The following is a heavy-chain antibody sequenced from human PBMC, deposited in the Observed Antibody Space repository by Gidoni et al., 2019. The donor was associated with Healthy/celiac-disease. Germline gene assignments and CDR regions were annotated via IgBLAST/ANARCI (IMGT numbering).Heavy chain of an antibody. CDR1: GGSFSGYY. CDR2: INHSGST. CDR3: ARSHRYCTNGVCSEVEY. V-gene: IGHV4-34*01. D-gene: IGHD2-8*01. J-gene: IGHJ4*02. Sequence: QVQLQQWGAGLLKPSETLSLTCAVYGGSFSGYYWSWIRQPPGKGLEWIGEINHSGSTNYNPSLKSRVTISVDTSKNQFSLKLSSVTAADTAVYYCARSHRYCTNGVCSEVEYWGQGTLVTVSS.